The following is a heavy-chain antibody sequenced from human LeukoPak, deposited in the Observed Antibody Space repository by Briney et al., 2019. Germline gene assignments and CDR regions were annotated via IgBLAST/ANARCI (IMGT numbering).Heavy chain of an antibody. Sequence: GGSLRLSCAASGSTFSSYAMSWVRQAPGKGLEWVSTISDSGGSTYYADSVKGRFTISRDNSKNTLYLQMNRLRAEDTAVYYCAKGGYSSSYYFNYWGQGTLVTVSS. J-gene: IGHJ4*02. CDR2: ISDSGGST. CDR1: GSTFSSYA. D-gene: IGHD6-6*01. CDR3: AKGGYSSSYYFNY. V-gene: IGHV3-23*01.